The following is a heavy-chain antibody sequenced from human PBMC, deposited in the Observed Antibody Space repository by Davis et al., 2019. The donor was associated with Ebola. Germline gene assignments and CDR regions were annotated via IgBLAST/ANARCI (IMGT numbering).Heavy chain of an antibody. Sequence: GESLKISCAASGFTFSSYAMSWVRQAPGKGLEWVSVIYSGGSTYYAGSVKGRFSISRDNSKNTLYLQMNSLRAEDTAVYYCAKDVITMIVVVITSDDAFDIWGQGTMVTVSS. V-gene: IGHV3-23*03. J-gene: IGHJ3*02. CDR3: AKDVITMIVVVITSDDAFDI. CDR2: IYSGGST. D-gene: IGHD3-22*01. CDR1: GFTFSSYA.